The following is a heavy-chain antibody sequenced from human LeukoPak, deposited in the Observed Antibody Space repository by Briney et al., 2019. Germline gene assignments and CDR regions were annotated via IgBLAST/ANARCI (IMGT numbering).Heavy chain of an antibody. CDR1: GGSINPLY. D-gene: IGHD3-10*01. V-gene: IGHV4-4*09. CDR2: VYATGVT. Sequence: SETLSLTCSVCGGSINPLYWHWIRQPPGKGLQWIGYVYATGVTKYNPSLKSRVAISVDTSTNHFSLKLNSVTAADTAVYYCAGQTARAFDYWGQGTLVTVSS. J-gene: IGHJ4*02. CDR3: AGQTARAFDY.